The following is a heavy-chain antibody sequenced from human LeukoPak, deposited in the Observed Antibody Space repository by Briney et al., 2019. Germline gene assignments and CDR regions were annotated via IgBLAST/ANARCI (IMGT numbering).Heavy chain of an antibody. V-gene: IGHV3-30-3*01. CDR1: GFTFSSYA. D-gene: IGHD3-22*01. Sequence: GGSLRLSCAASGFTFSSYAMHWVRRAPDKGLEWVAVISYDGSNKYYADSVKGRFTISRDNSKNTLYLQMNSLRAEDTAVYYCASMIVVARHDYWGQGTLVTVSS. J-gene: IGHJ4*02. CDR3: ASMIVVARHDY. CDR2: ISYDGSNK.